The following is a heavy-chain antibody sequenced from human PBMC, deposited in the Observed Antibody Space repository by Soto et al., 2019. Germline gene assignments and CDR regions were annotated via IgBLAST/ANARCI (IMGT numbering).Heavy chain of an antibody. J-gene: IGHJ5*02. D-gene: IGHD2-2*01. CDR2: IYYSGST. CDR3: AREYPRRNWFDP. CDR1: GGSISSGDYY. Sequence: QVQLQESGPGLVKPSQTLSLTCTVSGGSISSGDYYWSWIRQPPGKGLEWIGYIYYSGSTYYNPSLKSRVTLSVDTSKHHFSLKLSSVTAADTAVYYCAREYPRRNWFDPWGQGTLVTVSS. V-gene: IGHV4-30-4*01.